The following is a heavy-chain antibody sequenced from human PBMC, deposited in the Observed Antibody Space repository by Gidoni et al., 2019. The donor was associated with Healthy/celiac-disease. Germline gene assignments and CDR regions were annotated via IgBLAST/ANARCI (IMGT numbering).Heavy chain of an antibody. CDR2: MNPNSGNT. CDR3: ARGAPYYDFWSGRHPLYYYGMDV. Sequence: QVQLVQSGAEVKKPGASVKVSCKASGYTFTSYDINWVRQATGQGLEWMGWMNPNSGNTGYAQKFQGRVTMTRNTSISTAYMELSSLRSEDTAVYYCARGAPYYDFWSGRHPLYYYGMDVWGQGTTVTVSS. CDR1: GYTFTSYD. V-gene: IGHV1-8*01. D-gene: IGHD3-3*01. J-gene: IGHJ6*02.